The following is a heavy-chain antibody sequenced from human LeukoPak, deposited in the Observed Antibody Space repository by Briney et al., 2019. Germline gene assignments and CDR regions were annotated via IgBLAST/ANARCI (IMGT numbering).Heavy chain of an antibody. CDR1: GGPFSGYY. Sequence: SETLSLTCAVYGGPFSGYYWSWIRQPPGKGLEWIGEINHSGSTNYNPSLKSRVTISVDTSKNQFSLKLSSVTAADTAVYYCARDRLTYFDYWGQGTLVTVSS. D-gene: IGHD4/OR15-4a*01. V-gene: IGHV4-34*01. CDR3: ARDRLTYFDY. J-gene: IGHJ4*02. CDR2: INHSGST.